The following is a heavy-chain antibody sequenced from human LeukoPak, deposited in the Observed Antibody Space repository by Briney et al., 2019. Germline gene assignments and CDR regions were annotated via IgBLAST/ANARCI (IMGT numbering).Heavy chain of an antibody. CDR1: GFTFSSYG. J-gene: IGHJ6*03. D-gene: IGHD2-2*01. CDR2: ISYDGSNK. CDR3: AKDDCSSTSCYGEDYYYYYYMDV. V-gene: IGHV3-30*18. Sequence: GGSLRLSCAASGFTFSSYGMHWVRQAPGKGLEWVAVISYDGSNKYYADSVKGRFTISRDNSKNTLYLQMNSLRAEDTAVYYCAKDDCSSTSCYGEDYYYYYYMDVWGKGTTVTVSS.